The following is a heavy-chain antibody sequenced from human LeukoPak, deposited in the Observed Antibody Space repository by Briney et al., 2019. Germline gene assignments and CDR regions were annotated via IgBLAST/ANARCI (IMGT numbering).Heavy chain of an antibody. D-gene: IGHD3-3*01. J-gene: IGHJ6*03. Sequence: GAPVKVSCKASGYTFTSYAMNWVRQAPGQGLEWMGWINTNTGNPTYAQGFTGRFVFSLDTSVSTAYLQISSLKAEDTAVYYCARGHTLDFWSGYPRTDYYYMDVWGKGTTVTVSS. CDR1: GYTFTSYA. CDR2: INTNTGNP. V-gene: IGHV7-4-1*02. CDR3: ARGHTLDFWSGYPRTDYYYMDV.